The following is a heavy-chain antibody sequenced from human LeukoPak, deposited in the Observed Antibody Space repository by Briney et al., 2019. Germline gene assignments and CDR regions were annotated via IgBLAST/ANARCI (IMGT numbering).Heavy chain of an antibody. CDR3: TTAVIRGLNAFDI. J-gene: IGHJ3*02. V-gene: IGHV3-15*01. D-gene: IGHD3-10*01. CDR2: IKSKTDGGTT. CDR1: GFTFTNAW. Sequence: GGSLRLSCAASGFTFTNAWMSWVRQPPGKGLEWVGRIKSKTDGGTTNYAAPVKGTFTISRDDSKNTLYLQMNSLKTEDTAVYYCTTAVIRGLNAFDIWGRGTMVTVSS.